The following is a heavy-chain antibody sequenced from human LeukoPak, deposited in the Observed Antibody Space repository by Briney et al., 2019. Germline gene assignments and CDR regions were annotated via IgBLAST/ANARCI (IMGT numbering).Heavy chain of an antibody. CDR1: GGSISSGDYY. V-gene: IGHV4-31*03. D-gene: IGHD3-22*01. Sequence: SETLSLTCTVSGGSISSGDYYWSWIRQHPGKGLEWIGNIYYSGSTYYNPSLKSRVTISVDMSKSQFSLKLSSVTAADTAVYYCAREGYDSSYYYYLDYWGQGTLVTVSS. CDR3: AREGYDSSYYYYLDY. J-gene: IGHJ4*02. CDR2: IYYSGST.